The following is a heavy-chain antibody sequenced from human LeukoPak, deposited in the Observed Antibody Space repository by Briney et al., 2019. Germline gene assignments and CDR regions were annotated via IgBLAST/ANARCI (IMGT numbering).Heavy chain of an antibody. Sequence: SSETLSLTCAVSGGSISSGGYSWSWIRQPPGKGLEWIGYIYHSGSTYYNPSLKSRVTISVDMSKNQFSLRLSSVTAADTAVYYCARGGPTTVVSNWFDPWGQGTLVTVSS. J-gene: IGHJ5*02. CDR3: ARGGPTTVVSNWFDP. D-gene: IGHD4-23*01. CDR1: GGSISSGGYS. V-gene: IGHV4-30-2*01. CDR2: IYHSGST.